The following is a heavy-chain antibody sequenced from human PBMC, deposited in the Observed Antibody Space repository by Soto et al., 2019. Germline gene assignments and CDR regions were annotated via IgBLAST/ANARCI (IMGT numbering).Heavy chain of an antibody. V-gene: IGHV3-23*01. D-gene: IGHD3-16*01. J-gene: IGHJ6*02. CDR3: GGGLDLPPHKSHYGVDV. CDR1: GFSFSSYA. CDR2: MGASDAFT. Sequence: PGGSLRLSCVASGFSFSSYAFVWVRQAPGKGLGWVSAMGASDAFTYYADSVKGRFTISRDNSKNTLYLQMNGLRAEDTASYFCGGGLDLPPHKSHYGVDVWGQGTTVTVSS.